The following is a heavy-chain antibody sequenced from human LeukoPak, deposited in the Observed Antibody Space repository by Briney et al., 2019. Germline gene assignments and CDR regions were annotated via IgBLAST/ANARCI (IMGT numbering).Heavy chain of an antibody. J-gene: IGHJ4*02. D-gene: IGHD2-21*01. V-gene: IGHV3-49*04. CDR3: TRDEYALVSGPYYDY. CDR1: GFTFGDYA. CDR2: IRSKAYGGTT. Sequence: GGSLRLSCTTSGFTFGDYAMSWVRQAPGKGLEWVGFIRSKAYGGTTEYAASVKGRFTISRDDSKSIAYLQMNSLKTEDTAVYYCTRDEYALVSGPYYDYWGQGTLVTVSS.